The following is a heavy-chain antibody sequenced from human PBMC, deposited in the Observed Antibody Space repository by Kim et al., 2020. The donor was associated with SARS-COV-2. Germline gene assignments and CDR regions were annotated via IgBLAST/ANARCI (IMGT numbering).Heavy chain of an antibody. Sequence: SETLSLTCTVSGGSISSSSYYWGWIRQPPGKGLEWIGSIYYSGSTYYNPSLKSRVTISVDTSKNQFSLKLSSVTAADTAVYYCAREEQLVRGLWAFDIWGQGTMVTVSS. J-gene: IGHJ3*02. V-gene: IGHV4-39*07. CDR2: IYYSGST. D-gene: IGHD6-13*01. CDR3: AREEQLVRGLWAFDI. CDR1: GGSISSSSYY.